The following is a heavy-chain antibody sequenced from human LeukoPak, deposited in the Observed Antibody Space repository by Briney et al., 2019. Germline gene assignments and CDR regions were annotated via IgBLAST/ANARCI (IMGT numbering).Heavy chain of an antibody. D-gene: IGHD5-18*01. J-gene: IGHJ4*02. V-gene: IGHV3-30*03. CDR3: ARGRETYNFDY. Sequence: PGGSLRLSCAASGFTFSRYGMSWVRQAPGKGLEWVAVISYDGSNMYYADSVKGRFTISRDNYINTLYLQMNSLRPEDMATFYCARGRETYNFDYWGQGTLVTVSS. CDR2: ISYDGSNM. CDR1: GFTFSRYG.